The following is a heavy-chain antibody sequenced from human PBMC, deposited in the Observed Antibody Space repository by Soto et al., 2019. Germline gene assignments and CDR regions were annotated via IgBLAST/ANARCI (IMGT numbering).Heavy chain of an antibody. Sequence: ASVKVSCKASGGTFSSYAISWVRQAPGQGLEWMGGIIPIFGTANYAQKFQGRVTITADESTSTAYMELSSLRSEDTAVYYCARAPLFCTNGVCYTDHFDYWGQGTLVTVSS. J-gene: IGHJ4*02. CDR2: IIPIFGTA. D-gene: IGHD2-8*01. CDR1: GGTFSSYA. V-gene: IGHV1-69*13. CDR3: ARAPLFCTNGVCYTDHFDY.